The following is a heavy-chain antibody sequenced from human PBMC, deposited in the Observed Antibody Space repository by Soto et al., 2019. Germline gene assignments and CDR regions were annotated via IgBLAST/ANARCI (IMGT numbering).Heavy chain of an antibody. Sequence: SETLSLTCAVYGGSFSGYYWSWIRQPPGKGLEWIGEINHSGSTNYNPSLKSRVTISVDTSKNQFSLKLSSVTAADTAVYYCARLPPGIVATTYPHYYYYYFMDVWGRGTTVTVSS. D-gene: IGHD5-12*01. J-gene: IGHJ6*03. CDR3: ARLPPGIVATTYPHYYYYYFMDV. CDR2: INHSGST. CDR1: GGSFSGYY. V-gene: IGHV4-34*01.